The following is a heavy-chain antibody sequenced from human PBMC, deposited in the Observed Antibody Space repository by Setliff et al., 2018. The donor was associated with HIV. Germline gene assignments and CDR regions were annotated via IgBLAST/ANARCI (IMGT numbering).Heavy chain of an antibody. V-gene: IGHV4-39*07. CDR2: IYYSGST. CDR1: GDPMSSTSYY. D-gene: IGHD4-17*01. J-gene: IGHJ4*02. Sequence: SETLSLTCTVSGDPMSSTSYYWGWIRPSPGKGLEWIGSIYYSGSTQYNPSLKSRVTISVDTSKNQFSLKLSSVTAADTAVYYCARDGPQTYGDYERYYFDYWGQGTLVTVSS. CDR3: ARDGPQTYGDYERYYFDY.